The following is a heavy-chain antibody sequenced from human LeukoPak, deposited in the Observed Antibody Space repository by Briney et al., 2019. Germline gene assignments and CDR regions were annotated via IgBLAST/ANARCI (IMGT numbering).Heavy chain of an antibody. CDR2: INHSGST. CDR1: GGSFSGYY. D-gene: IGHD3-10*01. J-gene: IGHJ6*03. V-gene: IGHV4-34*01. Sequence: SEPLSLTCAVYGGSFSGYYWSWIRQPPGKGLEWIGEINHSGSTNYNPSLKSRVTISLDTSKNQFSLKLSSVTAADTAVYYCAGRNTDYGSSYYYYYMDVWDKGTTVTISS. CDR3: AGRNTDYGSSYYYYYMDV.